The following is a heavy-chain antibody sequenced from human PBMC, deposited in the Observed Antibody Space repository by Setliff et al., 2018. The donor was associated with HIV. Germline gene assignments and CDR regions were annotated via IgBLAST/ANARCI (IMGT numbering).Heavy chain of an antibody. D-gene: IGHD3-10*02. J-gene: IGHJ4*02. CDR3: ARDKGPPPVVHLDY. Sequence: GGSLRLSCVASGLTFSNYWMHWVRQAPGKGLVWVSRIDSDGSDTDYADSVRGRFTISRDNAKNTLYLQMTSLRAEDTAMYYCARDKGPPPVVHLDYWGQGTLVTVSS. V-gene: IGHV3-74*01. CDR2: IDSDGSDT. CDR1: GLTFSNYW.